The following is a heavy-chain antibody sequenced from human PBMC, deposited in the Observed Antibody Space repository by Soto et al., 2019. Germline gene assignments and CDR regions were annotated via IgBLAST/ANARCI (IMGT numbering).Heavy chain of an antibody. CDR3: ARGYYSGRNPSSFDY. D-gene: IGHD1-26*01. CDR2: ITPTLNIA. J-gene: IGHJ4*02. V-gene: IGHV1-69*01. CDR1: GGTFSSYT. Sequence: QLQLVQSGAEVREPGSSVKVSCKASGGTFSSYTVIWVRQAPGQGLEWMGGITPTLNIAKYAEKFKGRVTISADESTSTVNMHLSSLRSEDTAVYFFARGYYSGRNPSSFDYWGQGTLVAVSS.